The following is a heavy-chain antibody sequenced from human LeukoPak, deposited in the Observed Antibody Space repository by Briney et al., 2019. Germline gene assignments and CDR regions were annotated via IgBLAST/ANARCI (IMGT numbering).Heavy chain of an antibody. D-gene: IGHD6-19*01. V-gene: IGHV3-30*04. J-gene: IGHJ6*03. CDR2: ISYDGSNK. CDR3: ARDPNSSGWYYYYYMDV. Sequence: GGSLRLSCAASGFTFSSYAMHWVRQAPGKGLEWVAVISYDGSNKYYADSVKGRFTISRDNSKNTLYLQMNSLRAEDTAVYYCARDPNSSGWYYYYYMDVWGKGTTVTVSS. CDR1: GFTFSSYA.